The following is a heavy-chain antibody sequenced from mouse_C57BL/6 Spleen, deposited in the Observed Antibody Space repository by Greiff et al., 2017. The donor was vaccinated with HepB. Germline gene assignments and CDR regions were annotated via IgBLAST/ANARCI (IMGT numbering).Heavy chain of an antibody. CDR3: ARTWGYGGAMDY. CDR1: GYTFTSYW. V-gene: IGHV1-52*01. J-gene: IGHJ4*01. Sequence: QLQQPGAELVRPGSSVKLSCKASGYTFTSYWMHWVKQRPIQGLEWIGNIDPSDSETHYNQKFKDKATLTVDKSSSTAYMQLSSLTSEDSAVYYCARTWGYGGAMDYWGQGTSVTVSS. CDR2: IDPSDSET. D-gene: IGHD3-1*01.